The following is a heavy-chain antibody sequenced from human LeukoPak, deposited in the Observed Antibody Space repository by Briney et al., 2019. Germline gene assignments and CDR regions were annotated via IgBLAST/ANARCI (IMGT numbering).Heavy chain of an antibody. V-gene: IGHV3-23*01. D-gene: IGHD6-19*01. CDR2: ISGGGERT. CDR3: GKDGGQYSSGPEFDP. J-gene: IGHJ5*02. CDR1: GFTFSSYS. Sequence: GGSLRLSCAASGFTFSSYSMNWARQSPGRGLEWVSAISGGGERTFYADSVKGRFTISRDNSKNMVYLQMNSLRADDTAIYYCGKDGGQYSSGPEFDPRGQGALVTVSS.